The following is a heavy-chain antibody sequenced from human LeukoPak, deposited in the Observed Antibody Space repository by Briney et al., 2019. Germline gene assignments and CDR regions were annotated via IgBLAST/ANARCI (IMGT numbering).Heavy chain of an antibody. CDR2: IDPSDSYT. Sequence: GESLKISCKGSGYSFTSYWISWVRQMPGKGLEWMGRIDPSDSYTNYSPSFQGHVTISADKSISTAYLQWSSLKASDTAMYYCARLGLAVAGTGGMDVWGKGTTVTVSS. V-gene: IGHV5-10-1*01. J-gene: IGHJ6*04. CDR1: GYSFTSYW. D-gene: IGHD6-19*01. CDR3: ARLGLAVAGTGGMDV.